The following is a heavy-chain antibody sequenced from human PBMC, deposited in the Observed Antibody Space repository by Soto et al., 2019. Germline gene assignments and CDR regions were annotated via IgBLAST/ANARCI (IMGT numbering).Heavy chain of an antibody. Sequence: ASVKGSCTGSGYTFSGYHMHLVRQPHGQGLEWMGWINPNSGGTNYAQKFQGRVTMTRDTSISTAYMELSRLRSDDTAVYYCARLIRYYDFWSGPSDYCGQATLVTGSS. CDR2: INPNSGGT. CDR1: GYTFSGYH. CDR3: ARLIRYYDFWSGPSDY. D-gene: IGHD3-3*01. J-gene: IGHJ4*02. V-gene: IGHV1-2*02.